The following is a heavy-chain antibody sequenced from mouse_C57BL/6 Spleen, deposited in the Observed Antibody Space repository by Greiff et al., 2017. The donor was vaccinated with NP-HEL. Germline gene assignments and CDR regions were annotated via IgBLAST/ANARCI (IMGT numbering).Heavy chain of an antibody. J-gene: IGHJ2*01. D-gene: IGHD2-4*01. Sequence: VMLVESGPGLVQPSQRLSITCTVSGFSLTSYGVHWVRQSPGKGLEWLGVIWSGGSTDYNAAFISRLSISKDNSKSQVFFKMNSLQADYTSIYYCAIYDYDLDYRGQGTTLTVSS. CDR2: IWSGGST. CDR1: GFSLTSYG. V-gene: IGHV2-2*01. CDR3: AIYDYDLDY.